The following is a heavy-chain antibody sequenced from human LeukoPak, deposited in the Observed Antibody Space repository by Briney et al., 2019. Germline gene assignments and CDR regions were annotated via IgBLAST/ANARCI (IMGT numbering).Heavy chain of an antibody. CDR1: GFTFDDYA. V-gene: IGHV3-9*03. CDR3: AKDTVGLTLGGMDV. Sequence: PGGSLRLSCTASGFTFDDYAMHWVRQAPGKGLECVSGISWNSGSIGYADSVKGRFTISRDNAKNSLYLQMNSLRAEDMALYYCAKDTVGLTLGGMDVWGKGTTVTVSS. J-gene: IGHJ6*04. D-gene: IGHD3-9*01. CDR2: ISWNSGSI.